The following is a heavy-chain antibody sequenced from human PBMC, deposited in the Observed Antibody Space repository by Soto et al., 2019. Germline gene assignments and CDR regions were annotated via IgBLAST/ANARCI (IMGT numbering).Heavy chain of an antibody. CDR3: ARRRLRFLEGGGAFDI. J-gene: IGHJ3*02. Sequence: QVQLQQWGAGLLKPSETLSLTCAVYGGSFSGYYWSWIRQPPGKGLEWIGEINHSGSTNYNPSLKSRVTRSVDTSKNQFSLKLSSVTAADTAVYYCARRRLRFLEGGGAFDIWGQGTMVTVSS. CDR2: INHSGST. D-gene: IGHD3-3*01. V-gene: IGHV4-34*01. CDR1: GGSFSGYY.